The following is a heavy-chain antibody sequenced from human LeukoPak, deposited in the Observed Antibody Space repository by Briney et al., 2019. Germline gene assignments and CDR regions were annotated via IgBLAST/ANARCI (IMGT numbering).Heavy chain of an antibody. Sequence: GASVKVSCKASGYTFTGYYMHWVRQAPGQGLEWMGGIIPIFGTANYAQKFQGRVTITADESTSTAYMELSSLRSEDTAVYYCARGPPYYYDSSGYYPYWGQGTLVTVSS. CDR3: ARGPPYYYDSSGYYPY. CDR1: GYTFTGYY. D-gene: IGHD3-22*01. J-gene: IGHJ4*02. CDR2: IIPIFGTA. V-gene: IGHV1-69*13.